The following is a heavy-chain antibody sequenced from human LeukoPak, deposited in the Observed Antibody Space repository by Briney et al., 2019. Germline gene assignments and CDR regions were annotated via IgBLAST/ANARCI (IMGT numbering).Heavy chain of an antibody. D-gene: IGHD3-16*01. J-gene: IGHJ4*02. CDR3: ARDRLRGGYFDY. Sequence: GGSLRLSCAASGFTFSDHYMDWVRQAPGKGLEWVAVIWYDGSNKYYADSVKGRFTISRDNSKNTLYLQMNSLRAEDTAVYYCARDRLRGGYFDYWGQGALVTVSS. CDR1: GFTFSDHY. CDR2: IWYDGSNK. V-gene: IGHV3-33*08.